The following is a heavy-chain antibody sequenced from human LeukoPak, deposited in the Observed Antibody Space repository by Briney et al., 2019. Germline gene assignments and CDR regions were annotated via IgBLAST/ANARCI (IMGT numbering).Heavy chain of an antibody. J-gene: IGHJ6*02. V-gene: IGHV3-9*01. CDR1: GFTFDDYA. CDR2: ISWNSGSI. Sequence: GGSLRLSCAASGFTFDDYAMHWVRQAPGKGLEWVSGISWNSGSIGYADSVKGRFTISRDNAKNSLYLQMNSLRAEDTAVYYCARDLDSVTMIVVVPSGMDVWGQGTTVTVSS. CDR3: ARDLDSVTMIVVVPSGMDV. D-gene: IGHD3-22*01.